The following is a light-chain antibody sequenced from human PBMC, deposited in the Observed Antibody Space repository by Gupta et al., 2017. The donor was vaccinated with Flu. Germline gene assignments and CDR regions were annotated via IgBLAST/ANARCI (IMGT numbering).Light chain of an antibody. J-gene: IGLJ2*01. CDR2: DVN. Sequence: QSALTQPRSVSGSPGQSVTISCTGTSSDVGGYNYVSWCQQHPGKAPKLMIYDVNKRPSGVPDRFSGSKSGNTASLTISGLQADDEADYYCCSYAGAYTWIFGGGTKLTVL. V-gene: IGLV2-11*01. CDR3: CSYAGAYTWI. CDR1: SSDVGGYNY.